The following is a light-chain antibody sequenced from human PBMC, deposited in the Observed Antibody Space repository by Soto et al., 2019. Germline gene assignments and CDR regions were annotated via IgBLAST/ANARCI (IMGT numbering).Light chain of an antibody. CDR3: AAWDDSLAGFV. CDR2: GNH. J-gene: IGLJ1*01. CDR1: SSNIRSNT. V-gene: IGLV1-44*01. Sequence: QSVLTQPPSASGTPGQRVTISCSGSSSNIRSNTVNWYQQLPGAAPKLLIYGNHQRPSGVPDRFSGCKSGTSASLAIGGLQSEDEADYYCAAWDDSLAGFVFGTGTKVTVL.